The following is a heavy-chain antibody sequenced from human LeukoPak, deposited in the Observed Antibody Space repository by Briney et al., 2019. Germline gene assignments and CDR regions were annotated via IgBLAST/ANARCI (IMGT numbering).Heavy chain of an antibody. V-gene: IGHV1-2*06. J-gene: IGHJ4*02. Sequence: GASVKVSCKASGYSFSGHYIHWVRQAPGQGLEWMGQINPNGAASHYAQKFQDRVTMTSDTSINMAYMELRSLRSDDMAVYYCARDFYGSRPGAFDYWGQGTLITVSS. CDR2: INPNGAAS. CDR1: GYSFSGHY. CDR3: ARDFYGSRPGAFDY. D-gene: IGHD3-10*01.